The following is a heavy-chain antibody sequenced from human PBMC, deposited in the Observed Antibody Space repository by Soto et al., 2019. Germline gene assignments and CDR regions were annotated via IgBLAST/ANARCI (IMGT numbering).Heavy chain of an antibody. CDR1: GYTFSDYG. CDR2: ISAKNGNT. V-gene: IGHV1-18*01. J-gene: IGHJ4*02. CDR3: AREPPETPPDY. Sequence: ASVKVSCKTSGYTFSDYGISWVRQAPGQGLEWMGWISAKNGNTNFAQKFRGRVTMITDTSTNTVYMELRNLRLDDTAVYYCAREPPETPPDYWGQGTLVTVPQ.